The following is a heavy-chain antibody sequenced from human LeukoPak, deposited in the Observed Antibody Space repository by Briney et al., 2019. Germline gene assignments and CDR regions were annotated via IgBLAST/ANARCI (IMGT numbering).Heavy chain of an antibody. CDR1: GGSISSSSYY. J-gene: IGHJ4*02. Sequence: PSETLSLTCTVSGGSISSSSYYWGWIRQPPGKGLEWIGSIYYSGSTYYNPSLKSRVTISVDTSKNQFSLKLSSVTAADTAVYYCARGTMVRGVTGFDYWGQGTLVTVSS. CDR2: IYYSGST. D-gene: IGHD3-10*01. CDR3: ARGTMVRGVTGFDY. V-gene: IGHV4-39*01.